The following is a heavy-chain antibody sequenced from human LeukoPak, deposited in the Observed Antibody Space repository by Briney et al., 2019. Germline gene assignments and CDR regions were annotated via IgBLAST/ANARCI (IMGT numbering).Heavy chain of an antibody. V-gene: IGHV4-61*02. J-gene: IGHJ3*02. D-gene: IGHD2-15*01. CDR3: ASDYCSGGSCYSDYAFDI. CDR2: IYSSGRT. CDR1: GDSISGGSYY. Sequence: ASETLSLTCTVSGDSISGGSYYWSWIRQPAGEGLEWIGRIYSSGRTHYSPSLKSRVTISVDTSRNQFSLKLSSVTAADTAVYYCASDYCSGGSCYSDYAFDIWGQGTMVTVSS.